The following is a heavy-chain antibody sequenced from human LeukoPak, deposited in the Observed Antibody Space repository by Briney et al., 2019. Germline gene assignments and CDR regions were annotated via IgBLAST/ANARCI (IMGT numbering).Heavy chain of an antibody. CDR2: IYSGGST. CDR3: ARDRAAASGTEAFDI. J-gene: IGHJ3*02. D-gene: IGHD6-13*01. CDR1: GFTVSSNY. Sequence: GGSLRLSCAASGFTVSSNYMSWVRQAPGKGLDWVSVIYSGGSTYYADSVKGRFTISRDNSKNTLYLQMNSLRAEDTAVYYCARDRAAASGTEAFDIWGQGTMVTVSS. V-gene: IGHV3-66*01.